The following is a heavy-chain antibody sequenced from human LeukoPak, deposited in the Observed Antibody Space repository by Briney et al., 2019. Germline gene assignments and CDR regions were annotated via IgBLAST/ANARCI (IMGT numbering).Heavy chain of an antibody. J-gene: IGHJ6*04. V-gene: IGHV4-34*01. D-gene: IGHD4-17*01. CDR2: INHSGST. CDR1: GGSFSGYY. Sequence: SETLSLTCAVYGGSFSGYYWSWIRQPPGKGLVWIGEINHSGSTNYNPSLKSRVTISVDTSKNQFSLKLSSVTAADTAVYYCARTVTSPRRYYYGMDVWGKGTTVTVSS. CDR3: ARTVTSPRRYYYGMDV.